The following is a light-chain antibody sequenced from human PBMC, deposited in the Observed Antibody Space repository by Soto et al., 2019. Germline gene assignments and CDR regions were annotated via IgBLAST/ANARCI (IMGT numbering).Light chain of an antibody. Sequence: QPVLTQPASVSGSPGQSITISCGGTSNDIGNYNYVSWYQQVPGKAPTLIIYDVTTRPSGVSNRFSGSKSGNTASLTISGLQAEDEADYFCSSYTTSTTVIFGGGTKLTVL. J-gene: IGLJ2*01. V-gene: IGLV2-14*01. CDR2: DVT. CDR3: SSYTTSTTVI. CDR1: SNDIGNYNY.